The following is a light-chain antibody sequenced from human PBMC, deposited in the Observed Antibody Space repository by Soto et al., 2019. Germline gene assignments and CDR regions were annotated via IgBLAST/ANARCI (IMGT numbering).Light chain of an antibody. J-gene: IGLJ3*02. Sequence: QSALTQPASVSGSPGQSITISCTGTSSDVGRYNYVSWYQQHPGKAPKLMIYEVSNRPSGVSNRFSGSQSGNTASLTISGLQAEDEADYYCSSYTRSSTRVFGGGTDLTVL. CDR1: SSDVGRYNY. CDR3: SSYTRSSTRV. V-gene: IGLV2-14*01. CDR2: EVS.